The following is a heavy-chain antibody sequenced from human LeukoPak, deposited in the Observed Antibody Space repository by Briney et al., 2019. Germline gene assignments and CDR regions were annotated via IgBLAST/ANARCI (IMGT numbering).Heavy chain of an antibody. CDR3: ARLKRRIAVAANTYYYYYMDV. V-gene: IGHV4-39*01. Sequence: PSETLSLTCTVSGGSISSSSYYWGWIRQPPGKGLEWIGSIYYSGGTYYNPSLKSRVTISVDTSKNQFSLKLSSVTAADTAVYYCARLKRRIAVAANTYYYYYMDVWGKGTTVTVSS. CDR2: IYYSGGT. D-gene: IGHD6-19*01. J-gene: IGHJ6*03. CDR1: GGSISSSSYY.